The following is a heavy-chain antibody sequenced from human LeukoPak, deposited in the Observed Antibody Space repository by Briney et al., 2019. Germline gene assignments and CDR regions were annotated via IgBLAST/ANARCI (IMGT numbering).Heavy chain of an antibody. Sequence: GASVKVSCKASGGTFSSYAISWVRQAPGQGLEWMGGIIPIFGTANYAQKFQGRVTITADKSTSTAYMELSSLRSEDTAVYYCAKSIAVAGTAGLDYWGQGTLVTVSS. CDR3: AKSIAVAGTAGLDY. V-gene: IGHV1-69*06. CDR1: GGTFSSYA. CDR2: IIPIFGTA. D-gene: IGHD6-19*01. J-gene: IGHJ4*02.